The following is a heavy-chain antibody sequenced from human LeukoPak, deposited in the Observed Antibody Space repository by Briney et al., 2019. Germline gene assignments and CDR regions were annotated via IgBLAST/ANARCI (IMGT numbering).Heavy chain of an antibody. Sequence: GGSLRLSCAASGFTFSIYTMHWVRQAPGKGLEYVSGINTNSNGGVTYYTNSVKGRFTISRDNSKNTLYLQMGSLSAEDMAVYYCARSVGEWLCSYYFDYWGQGTLVTVSS. J-gene: IGHJ4*02. CDR3: ARSVGEWLCSYYFDY. CDR1: GFTFSIYT. V-gene: IGHV3-64*01. CDR2: INTNSNGGVT. D-gene: IGHD3-3*01.